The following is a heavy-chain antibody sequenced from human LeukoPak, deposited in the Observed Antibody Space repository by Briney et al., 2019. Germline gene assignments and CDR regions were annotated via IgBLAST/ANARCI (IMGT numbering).Heavy chain of an antibody. CDR1: GFTFSDFY. CDR2: ISNSGSTV. D-gene: IGHD3-22*01. CDR3: ARSADSSGYFREIPLYYFDY. J-gene: IGHJ4*02. V-gene: IGHV3-11*01. Sequence: GGSLRLSCAASGFTFSDFYMTWIRQAPGKGLEWISHISNSGSTVHYADSLKGRFTISRDNAKNSLYLQINSLRAEDTAVYYCARSADSSGYFREIPLYYFDYWGQGTLVTVSS.